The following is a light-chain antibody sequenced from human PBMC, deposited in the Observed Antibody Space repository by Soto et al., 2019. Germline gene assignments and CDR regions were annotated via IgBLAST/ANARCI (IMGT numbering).Light chain of an antibody. CDR1: QSISSY. Sequence: DNQMTQSPSSLSASVGDRVTITCRASQSISSYLNWYQQKPRKAPELLIYAASSLQSGVPSRFSGSGSGTDFTLTISSLQPEDFATYYCQQSYSIPFTFGQGTSLEIK. V-gene: IGKV1-39*01. CDR3: QQSYSIPFT. CDR2: AAS. J-gene: IGKJ2*01.